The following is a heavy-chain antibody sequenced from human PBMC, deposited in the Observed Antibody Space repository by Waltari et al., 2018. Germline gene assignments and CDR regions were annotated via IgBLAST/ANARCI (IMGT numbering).Heavy chain of an antibody. CDR3: ARYKWYASESFDF. CDR2: ILWDDSK. Sequence: QVTLRESGPALVKPTQTLTLTCTFSGFSLTTSGMCVSWIRQPPGKALEWLALILWDDSKYYSTSLQTRLTISKDSSKNQVVLTVTNMDPVDTATYYCARYKWYASESFDFWGQGTLVTVSS. CDR1: GFSLTTSGMC. J-gene: IGHJ4*02. V-gene: IGHV2-70*01. D-gene: IGHD2-8*01.